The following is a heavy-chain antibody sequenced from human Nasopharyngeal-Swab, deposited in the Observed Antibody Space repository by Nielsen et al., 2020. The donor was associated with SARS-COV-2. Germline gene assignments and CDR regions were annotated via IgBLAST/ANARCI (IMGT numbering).Heavy chain of an antibody. Sequence: SETLSLTCTVPGGSISSSSYYWGWIRQPPGNGLEWIGSIYYSGSTYYNPSLKSRVTISVDTSKNQFSLKLSSVTAADTAVYYCARHKDDYGDSYYYYGMDVWGQGTTVTVSS. J-gene: IGHJ6*02. CDR2: IYYSGST. CDR3: ARHKDDYGDSYYYYGMDV. D-gene: IGHD4-17*01. CDR1: GGSISSSSYY. V-gene: IGHV4-39*01.